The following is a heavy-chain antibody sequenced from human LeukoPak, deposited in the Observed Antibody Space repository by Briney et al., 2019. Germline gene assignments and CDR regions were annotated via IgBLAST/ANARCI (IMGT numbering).Heavy chain of an antibody. D-gene: IGHD4/OR15-4a*01. Sequence: ASVKVSCKASGGTFSSYAISWVRQDPGQGLEWMGGIIPIFGTANYAQKFQGRVTITADESTSTAYMELSSLRSEDTAVYYCARAPGANVAEYFQHWGQGTLVTVSS. CDR2: IIPIFGTA. V-gene: IGHV1-69*13. CDR1: GGTFSSYA. J-gene: IGHJ1*01. CDR3: ARAPGANVAEYFQH.